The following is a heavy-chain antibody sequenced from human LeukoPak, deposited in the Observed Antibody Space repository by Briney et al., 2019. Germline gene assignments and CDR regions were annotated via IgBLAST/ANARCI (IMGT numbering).Heavy chain of an antibody. CDR1: GFTFSRYV. CDR2: LRYDGLDT. V-gene: IGHV3-30*02. Sequence: GGSLRLSCAASGFTFSRYVMHCVRQAPGKGLEWVAFLRYDGLDTSYADSVKSRFTISRDNSKSALYLQMASLRAAETAVYYCGNADVWGNGTTVTTSS. CDR3: GNADV. J-gene: IGHJ6*04.